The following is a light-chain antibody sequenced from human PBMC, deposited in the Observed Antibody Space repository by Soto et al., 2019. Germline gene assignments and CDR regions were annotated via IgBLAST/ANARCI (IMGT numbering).Light chain of an antibody. CDR2: DAS. CDR3: QQRSNWPPT. CDR1: QSVSSY. V-gene: IGKV3-11*01. J-gene: IGKJ2*01. Sequence: EIVLTQSPATQSLSPGERAALSCKASQSVSSYLAWYQQKPGQAPRLLIYDASNRATGIPARFSGSGTGTDFTLTFSSLEPEDSAVYYCQQRSNWPPTFGQGTKLEIK.